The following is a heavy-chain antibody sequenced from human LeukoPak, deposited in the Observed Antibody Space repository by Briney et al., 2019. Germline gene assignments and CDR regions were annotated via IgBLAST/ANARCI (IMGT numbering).Heavy chain of an antibody. CDR1: GFAFSKYW. CDR2: INNDGSAT. CDR3: VRAGHQDYYYFDL. J-gene: IGHJ2*01. Sequence: GGSLRLSCAASGFAFSKYWIHWVRQRPGEGLMWVARINNDGSATVYADSVRGRFTISRDNDENTVYLEMSSLRSENTAVYYCVRAGHQDYYYFDLWGRGTLVSVSS. V-gene: IGHV3-74*01.